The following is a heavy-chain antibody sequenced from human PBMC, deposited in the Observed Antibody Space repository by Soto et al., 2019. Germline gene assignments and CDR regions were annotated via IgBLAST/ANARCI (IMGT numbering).Heavy chain of an antibody. CDR2: IGSSSNTI. V-gene: IGHV3-48*02. Sequence: EVQLVESGGGLVQPGGSLRLSCAASGFTFSSYSMNWVRQAPGKGLEWVSYIGSSSNTIYYADSVKGRFTISRDNAKNSLYLQMTSLRDEDTAVYYCARALAISLFDYWGQGTLVTVSS. D-gene: IGHD5-18*01. CDR1: GFTFSSYS. CDR3: ARALAISLFDY. J-gene: IGHJ4*02.